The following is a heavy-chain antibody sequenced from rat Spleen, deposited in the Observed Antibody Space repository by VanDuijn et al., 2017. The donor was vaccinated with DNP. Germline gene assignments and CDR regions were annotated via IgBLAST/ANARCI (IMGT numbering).Heavy chain of an antibody. Sequence: EVQLVESGGGVAQPGNSLKLSCAASGFTFSDSAMAWVRQSPKMGLEWVATIIYDGSHTFYRDSVQGRLTIHRDNAKTTRYLQMDGLRSADTATYYCARHYYSGYIDYWGQGVMVTVSS. V-gene: IGHV5-17*01. CDR1: GFTFSDSA. D-gene: IGHD1-2*01. CDR3: ARHYYSGYIDY. CDR2: IIYDGSHT. J-gene: IGHJ2*01.